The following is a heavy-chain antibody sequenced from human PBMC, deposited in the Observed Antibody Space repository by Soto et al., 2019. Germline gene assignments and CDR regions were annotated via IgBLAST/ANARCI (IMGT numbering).Heavy chain of an antibody. J-gene: IGHJ5*02. CDR1: GFTFSSYS. Sequence: EVQLVESGGGLVKPGGSLRLSCAASGFTFSSYSMNWVRQAPGKGLEWVSSISSSSSYIYYADSVKGRFTISRDNAKNSLYLQMNSLRAEDTAVYYCARDLYDSSGYPRGNWFDPWGQGTLVTVSS. D-gene: IGHD3-22*01. CDR3: ARDLYDSSGYPRGNWFDP. V-gene: IGHV3-21*01. CDR2: ISSSSSYI.